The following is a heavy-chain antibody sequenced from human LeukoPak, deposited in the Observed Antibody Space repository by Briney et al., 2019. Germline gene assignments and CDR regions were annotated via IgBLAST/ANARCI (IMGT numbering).Heavy chain of an antibody. Sequence: GGSLRLSCAASGFTFSSYAMSWVRQAPGKGLEWVSAISGSGGSTYYADSVKGRFTISRDNSKNTLYLQMNSLRAEDTAVYYCARGPDYYYYMDVWGKGTTVTVSS. CDR2: ISGSGGST. CDR3: ARGPDYYYYMDV. J-gene: IGHJ6*03. V-gene: IGHV3-23*01. CDR1: GFTFSSYA.